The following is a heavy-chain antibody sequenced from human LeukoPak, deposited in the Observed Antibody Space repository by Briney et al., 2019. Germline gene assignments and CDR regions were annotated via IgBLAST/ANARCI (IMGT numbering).Heavy chain of an antibody. CDR1: GVSISGGSHY. D-gene: IGHD3-22*01. Sequence: SESLSLTCTVSGVSISGGSHYWGWVRPPPGKGLEWIGSVSYSGNTYYSPASKSRVTMSVDTSTNQFSLKLNSVTAADTAVYYCARQVGRYSDSSGYYYGPFDYWGQGTPVTVSS. V-gene: IGHV4-39*01. J-gene: IGHJ4*02. CDR2: VSYSGNT. CDR3: ARQVGRYSDSSGYYYGPFDY.